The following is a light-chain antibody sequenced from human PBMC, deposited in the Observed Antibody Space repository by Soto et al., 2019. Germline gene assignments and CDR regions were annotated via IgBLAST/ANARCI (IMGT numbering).Light chain of an antibody. V-gene: IGKV4-1*01. Sequence: DIVMTQSPDPLAVSLGERATINCKSSQSLLYSSNNKNYLAWYQQKPGQPPKLLIYWASTRESGVPDRFSGSGSGTDFTLTISSLQDEDVAVYYCQQYYGTPTFGGGTKVEIK. CDR1: QSLLYSSNNKNY. J-gene: IGKJ4*01. CDR3: QQYYGTPT. CDR2: WAS.